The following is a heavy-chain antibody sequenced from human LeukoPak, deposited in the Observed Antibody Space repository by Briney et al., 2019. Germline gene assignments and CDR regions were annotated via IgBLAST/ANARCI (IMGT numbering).Heavy chain of an antibody. Sequence: GGSLRLSCAASGFTFSSYSMNWVRQAPGKGLEWVSSISSSSSYIYYADSVKGRFTISRDNAKNSLYLQMNSLRAEDTAVYYCAKSDDSSGYYPIDYWGQGTLVTVSS. J-gene: IGHJ4*02. CDR1: GFTFSSYS. D-gene: IGHD3-22*01. CDR2: ISSSSSYI. CDR3: AKSDDSSGYYPIDY. V-gene: IGHV3-21*01.